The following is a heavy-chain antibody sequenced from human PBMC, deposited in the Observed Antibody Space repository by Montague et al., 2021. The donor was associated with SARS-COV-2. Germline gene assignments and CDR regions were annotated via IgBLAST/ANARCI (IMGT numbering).Heavy chain of an antibody. CDR1: GDSITSSF. D-gene: IGHD3-16*01. V-gene: IGHV4-59*01. Sequence: SETLSLTCTVSGDSITSSFWTWVRRPPGKGLEWIGYIYYGGSTNHTPSLKSRVTISVDVSKNQFSLKLSSVTAADTAVYYCAREAFGGVIDHWGQGTLVTVPS. J-gene: IGHJ4*02. CDR3: AREAFGGVIDH. CDR2: IYYGGST.